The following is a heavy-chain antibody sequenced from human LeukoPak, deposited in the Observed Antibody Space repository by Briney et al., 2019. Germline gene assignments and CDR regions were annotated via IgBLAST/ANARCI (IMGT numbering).Heavy chain of an antibody. CDR2: IQYTGNT. D-gene: IGHD3-22*01. Sequence: PSETLSLTCTVSLDSITTYYWTWIRQPPGKGLEWIGHIQYTGNTKYNPSLESRVTMSVDTSKNQFSLNLKSLTAADTAVYFCASSANPTYYYDRGGYFLSVSSFDNWGQGTLVTVSS. V-gene: IGHV4-59*01. CDR3: ASSANPTYYYDRGGYFLSVSSFDN. J-gene: IGHJ4*02. CDR1: LDSITTYY.